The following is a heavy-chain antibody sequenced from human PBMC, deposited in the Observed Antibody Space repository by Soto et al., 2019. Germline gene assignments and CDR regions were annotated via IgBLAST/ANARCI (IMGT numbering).Heavy chain of an antibody. Sequence: QVQLVQSGAEVKKPGSSVKVSCKASGGTFSSYAISWVRQAPGQGLEWMGGIIPIFGTANYAQKFQGRVTITADESTSPAYMELSSLRAEDTAVYYCARVNPSTVTPSPTYNWFDPWGQGTLVTVSS. CDR3: ARVNPSTVTPSPTYNWFDP. CDR2: IIPIFGTA. J-gene: IGHJ5*02. CDR1: GGTFSSYA. D-gene: IGHD4-17*01. V-gene: IGHV1-69*12.